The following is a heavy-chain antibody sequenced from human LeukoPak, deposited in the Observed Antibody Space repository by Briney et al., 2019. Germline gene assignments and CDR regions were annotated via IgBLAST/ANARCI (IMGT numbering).Heavy chain of an antibody. V-gene: IGHV4-4*07. CDR2: IYSSGST. CDR1: GGSISTYY. D-gene: IGHD3-10*01. J-gene: IGHJ4*02. Sequence: SETLSLTCTASGGSISTYYWSWIRQPAGKDLEWIGHIYSSGSTNYNPSLKSRVTMSVDTSKNQLSLKLNSVTAADTAVYYCASSGSYYLVDYWGQGTLVTVSS. CDR3: ASSGSYYLVDY.